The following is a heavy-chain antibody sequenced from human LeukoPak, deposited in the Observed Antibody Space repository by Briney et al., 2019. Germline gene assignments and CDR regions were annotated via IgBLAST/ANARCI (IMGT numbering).Heavy chain of an antibody. V-gene: IGHV3-33*03. CDR1: GFTFSSYG. CDR2: IWYDGSNK. CDR3: VRAPPYSSASWGYYGMDV. D-gene: IGHD6-19*01. J-gene: IGHJ6*02. Sequence: PGRSLRLSCAASGFTFSSYGMHWVRQAPGKGLEWVAVIWYDGSNKYYAGSVKGRFTMSRENAKNSLYLQMNSLSAGDTAVYYCVRAPPYSSASWGYYGMDVWGQGTTVTVSS.